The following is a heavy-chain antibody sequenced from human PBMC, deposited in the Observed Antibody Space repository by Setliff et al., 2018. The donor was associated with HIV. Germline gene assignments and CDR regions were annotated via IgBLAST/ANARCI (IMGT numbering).Heavy chain of an antibody. CDR2: MHSSGRT. J-gene: IGHJ6*04. Sequence: SETLSLTCTVSGGSIDSYYCTWIRHSPGKGLEWIGYMHSSGRTNFNASLQSRVTMSVDTSKNQCSLKLSSVTAADTAVYYCARFCAYGSCPDVCGKGTTVTVSS. CDR1: GGSIDSYY. V-gene: IGHV4-59*08. D-gene: IGHD2-15*01. CDR3: ARFCAYGSCPDV.